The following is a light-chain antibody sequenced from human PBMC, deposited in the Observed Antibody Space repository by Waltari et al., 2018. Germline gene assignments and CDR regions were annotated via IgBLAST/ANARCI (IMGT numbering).Light chain of an antibody. Sequence: HSALTQPASVSGSPGQSITISCTGPDNDVGRHNRVYWYQHHPGKAPKLIIYEINKRPSGVSNRFSGSKSGNTASLTISGLQIEDEADYHCCSYAGSDTFHYVFGSGTQVTVL. V-gene: IGLV2-23*02. CDR1: DNDVGRHNR. CDR2: EIN. CDR3: CSYAGSDTFHYV. J-gene: IGLJ1*01.